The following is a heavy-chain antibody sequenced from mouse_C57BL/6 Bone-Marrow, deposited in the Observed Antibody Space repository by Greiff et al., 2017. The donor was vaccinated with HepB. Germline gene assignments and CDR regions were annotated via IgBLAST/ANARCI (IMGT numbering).Heavy chain of an antibody. CDR3: AIYGYNYAMDY. J-gene: IGHJ4*01. CDR1: GFTFSDYG. CDR2: ISNLAYSI. D-gene: IGHD2-2*01. Sequence: VQLKESGGGLVQPGGSLKLSCAASGFTFSDYGMAWVRQAPRKGPEWVAFISNLAYSIYYADTVTGRFTISRENAKNTLYLEMSSLRSEDTAMYYCAIYGYNYAMDYWGQGTSVTVSS. V-gene: IGHV5-15*01.